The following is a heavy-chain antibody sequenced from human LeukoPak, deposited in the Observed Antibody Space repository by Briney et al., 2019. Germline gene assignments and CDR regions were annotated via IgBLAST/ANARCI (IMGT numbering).Heavy chain of an antibody. Sequence: GGSLRLSCAASGFTFSSYGMHWVRQAPGKGLEWVAVISYDGSNKYYADSVKGRFTISRDNSKNTLYLQMNSLRAEDTAVYYCAKDFSGSQGYWGQGTLVTVSS. J-gene: IGHJ4*02. CDR1: GFTFSSYG. CDR2: ISYDGSNK. CDR3: AKDFSGSQGY. D-gene: IGHD1-26*01. V-gene: IGHV3-30*18.